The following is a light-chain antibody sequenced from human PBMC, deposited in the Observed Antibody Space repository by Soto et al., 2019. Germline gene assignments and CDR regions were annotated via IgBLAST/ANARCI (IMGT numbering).Light chain of an antibody. CDR1: QDIASA. J-gene: IGKJ4*01. CDR2: DAS. CDR3: QQFSTYPVT. Sequence: AIQLTQSPSSLSASIGDRVTITCRASQDIASALAWYQQRPGKPPSLLIYDASTSQSGVPSRFGGSGSETDFTLTISSLQPEDFATYYCQQFSTYPVTFGGGTRVEIK. V-gene: IGKV1-13*02.